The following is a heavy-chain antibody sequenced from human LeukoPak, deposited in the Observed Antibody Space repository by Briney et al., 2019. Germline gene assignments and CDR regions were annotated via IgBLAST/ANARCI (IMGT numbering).Heavy chain of an antibody. J-gene: IGHJ5*02. CDR1: GGTFSSYA. V-gene: IGHV1-69*04. D-gene: IGHD2-15*01. CDR2: IIPILGIA. CDR3: ARLHCSGGSCYPWFDP. Sequence: SVKVSFQASGGTFSSYAISWVRQAPGQGLEWMGRIIPILGIANYAQKFQDRVTITADKSTSTAYMEPSSLRSEDTAVYYCARLHCSGGSCYPWFDPWGQGTLVTVSS.